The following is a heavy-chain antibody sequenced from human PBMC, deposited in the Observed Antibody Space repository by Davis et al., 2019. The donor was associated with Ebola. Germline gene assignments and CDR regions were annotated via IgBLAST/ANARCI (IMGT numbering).Heavy chain of an antibody. V-gene: IGHV1-2*06. CDR1: GYIFTDYY. D-gene: IGHD2-2*01. CDR3: ARGTNCTSASCYVY. Sequence: AASVKVSCKASGYIFTDYYLHWVRQAPGQGLEWMGRINPNSGGTNYAQRVQDRVTMTRDTSISTVYLELRRLRSDDTAVYYCARGTNCTSASCYVYWGQGTLLTVSS. CDR2: INPNSGGT. J-gene: IGHJ4*02.